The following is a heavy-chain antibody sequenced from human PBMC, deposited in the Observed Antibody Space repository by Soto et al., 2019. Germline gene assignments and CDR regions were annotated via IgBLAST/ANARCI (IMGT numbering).Heavy chain of an antibody. CDR3: ARDRSYTLDV. CDR1: GSTFSNDW. Sequence: EVLLVESGGGLVQPGGSLRLSCAVSGSTFSNDWMHWVRQAPGKGLVWVSHINSDGSGTNYADSVKGRFTIARDNAKSTVYLQMNSLRADDTAVYYCARDRSYTLDVWGQGTAVTVYS. J-gene: IGHJ6*02. CDR2: INSDGSGT. V-gene: IGHV3-74*01.